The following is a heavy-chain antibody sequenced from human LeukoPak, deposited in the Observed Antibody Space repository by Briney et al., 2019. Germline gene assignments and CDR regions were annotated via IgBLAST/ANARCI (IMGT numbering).Heavy chain of an antibody. Sequence: SVKVSCKASGGTFSSYAINWVRQAPGQGLEWMGGIIPIFGTANYAQKFQGRVTITADESTSTAYMELSSLRSEDTAVYYCASSPTYCGGDCYWDYWGQGTLVTVSS. V-gene: IGHV1-69*01. CDR2: IIPIFGTA. CDR1: GGTFSSYA. J-gene: IGHJ4*02. CDR3: ASSPTYCGGDCYWDY. D-gene: IGHD2-21*02.